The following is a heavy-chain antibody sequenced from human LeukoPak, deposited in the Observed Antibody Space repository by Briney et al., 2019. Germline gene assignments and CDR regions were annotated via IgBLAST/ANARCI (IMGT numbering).Heavy chain of an antibody. D-gene: IGHD4-11*01. V-gene: IGHV4-39*07. CDR3: ARGFYSPAY. Sequence: SETLPLTCTVSGGSISSSSYYWGWIRQPPGKGLEWIGSIYYSGSTYYNPSLKSRVTMSVDTSKNQFSLKLSSVTAADTAIYYYARGFYSPAYWGQGTLVTVSS. CDR2: IYYSGST. CDR1: GGSISSSSYY. J-gene: IGHJ4*02.